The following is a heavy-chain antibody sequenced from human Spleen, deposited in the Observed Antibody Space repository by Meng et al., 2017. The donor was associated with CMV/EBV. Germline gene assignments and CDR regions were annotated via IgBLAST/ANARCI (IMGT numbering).Heavy chain of an antibody. J-gene: IGHJ4*02. CDR1: GISIRSGGYY. V-gene: IGHV4-31*11. Sequence: TCDVSGISIRSGGYYWSWNGQRPGKGLEWIGYISYTGSTDYSPSLKSRVIISVDTSKNQFSLNMRSVTAADTALYYCAKVRASGTEDYWGPGILVTVSS. CDR2: ISYTGST. D-gene: IGHD3-10*01. CDR3: AKVRASGTEDY.